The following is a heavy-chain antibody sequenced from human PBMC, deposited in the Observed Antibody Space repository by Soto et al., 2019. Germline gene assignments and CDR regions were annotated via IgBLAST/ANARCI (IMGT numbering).Heavy chain of an antibody. CDR1: GDSISAYY. V-gene: IGHV4-59*01. CDR3: ARYYYDSSGYYYGWFDP. Sequence: SETLSLTCTVSGDSISAYYWSWIRQPPGKGLEWIAYIYYTGNTYYNPSLKSRVTISMDTSKNQFSLKLSSVTAADTAVYYCARYYYDSSGYYYGWFDPWGQGTLVTVSS. CDR2: IYYTGNT. J-gene: IGHJ5*02. D-gene: IGHD3-22*01.